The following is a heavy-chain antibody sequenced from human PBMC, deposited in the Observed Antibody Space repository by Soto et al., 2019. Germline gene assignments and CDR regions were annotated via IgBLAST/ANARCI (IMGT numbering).Heavy chain of an antibody. V-gene: IGHV1-8*01. CDR1: GYTFTSYD. Sequence: QVQLVQSGAEVKKPGASVKVSCKASGYTFTSYDINWVRQATGQGLEWMGWMNPNSGNTGYAQKFQGRITMTRNTSITTAYMELSSLRAEDTAVYYCAGGPYYYYYMDVWDKGTTVTVSS. CDR3: AGGPYYYYYMDV. CDR2: MNPNSGNT. J-gene: IGHJ6*03.